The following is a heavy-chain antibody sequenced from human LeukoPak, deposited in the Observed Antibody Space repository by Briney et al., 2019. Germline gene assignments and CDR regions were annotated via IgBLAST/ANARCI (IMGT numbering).Heavy chain of an antibody. J-gene: IGHJ4*02. D-gene: IGHD2-15*01. V-gene: IGHV1-69*01. CDR2: IIPIFGTA. CDR3: AARSRHCSGGSCYLYYFDY. CDR1: GGTCSSYA. Sequence: GASVKVSCKASGGTCSSYAISWVRQAPGQGLEWMGGIIPIFGTANYAQKFQGRVTITADESTSTAYMELSSLRSEDTAVYYCAARSRHCSGGSCYLYYFDYWGQGTLVTVSS.